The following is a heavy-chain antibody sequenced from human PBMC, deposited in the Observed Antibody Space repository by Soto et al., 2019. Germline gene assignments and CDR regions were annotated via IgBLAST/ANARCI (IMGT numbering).Heavy chain of an antibody. Sequence: EVQLLESGGGLVQPGGSLRLSCAASGFIFSNYVMSWVRQAPGKGLEWVSGISNSGGSTYYADSVKGRFTISRDNSKNTLYLQMNSLRAEDTAIYYCAKYPAVTTKGFDYWGQGAPVTVSS. V-gene: IGHV3-23*01. CDR2: ISNSGGST. D-gene: IGHD5-12*01. CDR1: GFIFSNYV. CDR3: AKYPAVTTKGFDY. J-gene: IGHJ4*02.